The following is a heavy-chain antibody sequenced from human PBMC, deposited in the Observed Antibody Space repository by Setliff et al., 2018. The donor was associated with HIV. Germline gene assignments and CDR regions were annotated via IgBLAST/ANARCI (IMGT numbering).Heavy chain of an antibody. V-gene: IGHV4-28*06. CDR2: IYYSGST. J-gene: IGHJ4*02. CDR1: GGSISTSNW. D-gene: IGHD3-16*01. CDR3: ARHEGFYVLGGFDY. Sequence: PSETLSLTCTVSGGSISTSNWWGWIRQTPGKGLEWIGYIYYSGSTNYDPSLKRRVTMPLDTSKNQFSLKRNSATALDTAVYYCARHEGFYVLGGFDYWGQGTLVTVSS.